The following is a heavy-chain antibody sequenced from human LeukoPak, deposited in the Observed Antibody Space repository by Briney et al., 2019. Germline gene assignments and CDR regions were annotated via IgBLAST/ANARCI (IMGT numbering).Heavy chain of an antibody. CDR1: GGSMGSGGHY. CDR2: IYYSGST. D-gene: IGHD5-18*01. V-gene: IGHV4-31*03. Sequence: SQTLSLTCTVSGGSMGSGGHYWSWIRQHPGKGLEWIGYIYYSGSTFNNPSLKSRVTISVDTSKNQFSLKMNSVTVADTAVYYCARGGGGYTYGKPIEFWGQGTLVTVSS. J-gene: IGHJ4*02. CDR3: ARGGGGYTYGKPIEF.